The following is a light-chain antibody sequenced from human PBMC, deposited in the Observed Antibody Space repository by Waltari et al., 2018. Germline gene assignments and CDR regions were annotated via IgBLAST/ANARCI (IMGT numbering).Light chain of an antibody. CDR1: SSTIGAGHD. Sequence: QSILTQPTSVSGAPGQRVPISCPGSSSTIGAGHDVHWYQAFPGTAPKLLIHGNNNRPSGVPDRFSGSKSGSSASLAINGLQAEDEADYYCQSFDSNVRGGVVFGGGTKVTVL. V-gene: IGLV1-40*01. CDR3: QSFDSNVRGGVV. J-gene: IGLJ3*02. CDR2: GNN.